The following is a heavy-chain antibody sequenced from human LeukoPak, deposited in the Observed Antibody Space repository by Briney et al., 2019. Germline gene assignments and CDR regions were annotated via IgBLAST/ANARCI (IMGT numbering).Heavy chain of an antibody. D-gene: IGHD4-17*01. J-gene: IGHJ4*02. V-gene: IGHV3-23*01. CDR2: ISGRGGST. CDR1: GFTFSSYT. CDR3: ARDDYGETFDY. Sequence: GGSLRLSCAASGFTFSSYTMSWVRQAPGKGLEWVSAISGRGGSTFYADSVKGRFTISRDNSKNTLFLQMNSLRAEDAAVYYCARDDYGETFDYWGQGTLVTVSS.